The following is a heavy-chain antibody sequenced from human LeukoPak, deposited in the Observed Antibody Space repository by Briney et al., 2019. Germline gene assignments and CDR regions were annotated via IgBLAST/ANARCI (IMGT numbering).Heavy chain of an antibody. Sequence: GGSLRLSCAASGFTFSSYDMHWVRHATGKGLEWVSAIGTAGDTYYPGSVKGRFTISRENAKNSLYLQMNSLRAGDTAVYYCARVVRDSSGVLDYWGQGTLVTVSS. D-gene: IGHD3-22*01. J-gene: IGHJ4*02. V-gene: IGHV3-13*01. CDR2: IGTAGDT. CDR1: GFTFSSYD. CDR3: ARVVRDSSGVLDY.